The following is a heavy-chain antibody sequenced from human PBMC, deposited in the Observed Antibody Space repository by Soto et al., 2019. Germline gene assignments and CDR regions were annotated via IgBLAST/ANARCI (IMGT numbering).Heavy chain of an antibody. Sequence: GGSLRLSCAASAFTFSSYAMSWVRQAPGKGLEWVSAISGSGSSTYSADSVKGRFTISRDNSENTLYLQMNSLRAEDTVVYYCATGQYYYDSSGYRFDIWGQGTMVTVSS. V-gene: IGHV3-23*01. D-gene: IGHD3-22*01. CDR3: ATGQYYYDSSGYRFDI. CDR1: AFTFSSYA. CDR2: ISGSGSST. J-gene: IGHJ3*02.